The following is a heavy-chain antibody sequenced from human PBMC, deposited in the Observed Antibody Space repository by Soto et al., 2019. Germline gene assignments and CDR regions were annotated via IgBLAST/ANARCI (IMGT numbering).Heavy chain of an antibody. V-gene: IGHV1-2*02. CDR2: INPNSGGT. CDR1: GGTFSSYA. D-gene: IGHD6-19*01. J-gene: IGHJ6*02. CDR3: ARDRGSAVAEYYYYGMDV. Sequence: ASVKVSCKASGGTFSSYAISWVRQAPGQGLEWMGWINPNSGGTNYAQKFQGRVTMTRDTSISTAYMELSRLRSDDTAVYYCARDRGSAVAEYYYYGMDVWGQGTTVTVSS.